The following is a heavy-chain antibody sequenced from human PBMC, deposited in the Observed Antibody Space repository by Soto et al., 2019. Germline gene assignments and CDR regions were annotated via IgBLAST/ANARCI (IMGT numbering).Heavy chain of an antibody. CDR1: GYTFANYG. V-gene: IGHV1-18*03. Sequence: QVQLVQSGPELKRPGASVKVSCKASGYTFANYGISWVRQAPGQGLEWMGWSSEYKGNTDYAQKFEGRVTMTSDTSTNTAYMELRSLSSDDMAIYYCARDRSSSDYWGQGTLVIVSS. J-gene: IGHJ4*02. D-gene: IGHD3-10*01. CDR3: ARDRSSSDY. CDR2: SSEYKGNT.